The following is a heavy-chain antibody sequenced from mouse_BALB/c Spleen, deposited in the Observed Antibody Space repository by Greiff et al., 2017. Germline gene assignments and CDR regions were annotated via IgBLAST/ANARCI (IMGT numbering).Heavy chain of an antibody. Sequence: EVQLQQSGPGLVKPSQSLSLTCTVTGYSITSDYAWNWIRQFPGNKLEWMGYISYSGSTSYNPSLKSRISITRDTSKNQFFLQLNSVTTEDTATYYCARTFDYWGQGTTLTVSS. CDR3: ARTFDY. V-gene: IGHV3-2*02. CDR2: ISYSGST. J-gene: IGHJ2*01. CDR1: GYSITSDYA.